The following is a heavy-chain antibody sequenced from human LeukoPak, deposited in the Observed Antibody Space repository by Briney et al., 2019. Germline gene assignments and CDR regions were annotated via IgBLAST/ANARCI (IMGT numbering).Heavy chain of an antibody. CDR2: ISSSGSTK. D-gene: IGHD3-10*02. V-gene: IGHV3-48*03. CDR3: AELGITMIGGV. J-gene: IGHJ6*04. Sequence: PGGSLRLSCAASGFTFSNYEMNWVRQAPGRGLEWVSYISSSGSTKYYGDSVKGRFTISRDNAKNSLYLQMNSLRAEDTAVYYCAELGITMIGGVWGKGTTVTISS. CDR1: GFTFSNYE.